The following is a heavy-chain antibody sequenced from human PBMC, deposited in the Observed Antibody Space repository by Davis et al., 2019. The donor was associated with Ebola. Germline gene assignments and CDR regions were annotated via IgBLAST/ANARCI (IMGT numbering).Heavy chain of an antibody. Sequence: PGGSLRLSCAASGFTFSGSAMHWVRQASGKGLEWVGRIRSKANSYATAYAASVKGRFTISRDDSKNTAYLQMNSLKTEDTAVYYCSREASGTGLLAYWGQGTLVTVSS. V-gene: IGHV3-73*01. CDR1: GFTFSGSA. D-gene: IGHD2-2*01. CDR2: IRSKANSYAT. CDR3: SREASGTGLLAY. J-gene: IGHJ4*02.